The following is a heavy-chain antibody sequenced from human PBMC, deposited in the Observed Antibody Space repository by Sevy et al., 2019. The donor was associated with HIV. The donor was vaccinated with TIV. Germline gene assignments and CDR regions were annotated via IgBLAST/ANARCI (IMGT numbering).Heavy chain of an antibody. CDR1: GFTFSSYA. J-gene: IGHJ6*02. CDR2: ISYDGSNK. D-gene: IGHD3-10*01. CDR3: AREDRRRIYASGSYDYYYGMDV. V-gene: IGHV3-30*04. Sequence: GGSLRLSCAASGFTFSSYAMHWVRQAPGKGLEWEAVISYDGSNKYYADSVKGRFTISRDNSKNTLYLQMNSLRAEDTAVYYCAREDRRRIYASGSYDYYYGMDVWGQGTTVTVSS.